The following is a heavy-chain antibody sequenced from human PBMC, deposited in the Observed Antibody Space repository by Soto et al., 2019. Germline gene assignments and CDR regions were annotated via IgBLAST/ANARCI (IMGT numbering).Heavy chain of an antibody. CDR3: ARGVRQLVRRGGDYYYYYGMDV. D-gene: IGHD3-10*01. CDR1: GGTFSSYA. Sequence: ASVKVSCKASGGTFSSYAISWVRQAPGQGLEWMGGIIPIFGTANYAQKFQGGVTITADESTSTAYMELSSLRSEDTAVYYCARGVRQLVRRGGDYYYYYGMDVWGQGTTVTVSS. V-gene: IGHV1-69*13. CDR2: IIPIFGTA. J-gene: IGHJ6*02.